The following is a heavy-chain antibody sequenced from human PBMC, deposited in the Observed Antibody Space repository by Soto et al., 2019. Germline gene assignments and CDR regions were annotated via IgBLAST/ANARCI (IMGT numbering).Heavy chain of an antibody. D-gene: IGHD1-20*01. CDR3: VKSKTNFAYNAFRPYHY. Sequence: EVQLVESGGGLVQPGGSLRLTCTASGFTFEDYTMDWVRQAPGKGPEWVSGITWNSGKITYADSVKGRFSISRDNAKNALYLQMASLRTEDTALYYCVKSKTNFAYNAFRPYHYGGQGTQVTVSA. J-gene: IGHJ4*02. CDR1: GFTFEDYT. V-gene: IGHV3-9*01. CDR2: ITWNSGKI.